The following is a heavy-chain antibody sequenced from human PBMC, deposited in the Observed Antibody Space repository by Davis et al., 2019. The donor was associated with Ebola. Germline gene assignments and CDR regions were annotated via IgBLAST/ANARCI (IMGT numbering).Heavy chain of an antibody. CDR1: GFTFSSYA. J-gene: IGHJ4*02. V-gene: IGHV3-23*01. CDR3: AKGTRYFDWLFFDY. Sequence: GESLKISCAASGFTFSSYAMSWVRQAPGKGLEWVSAISGSGGSTYYADSVKGRFTISRDNAKNSLYLQMNSLRAEDTAVYYCAKGTRYFDWLFFDYWGQGTLVTVSS. CDR2: ISGSGGST. D-gene: IGHD3-9*01.